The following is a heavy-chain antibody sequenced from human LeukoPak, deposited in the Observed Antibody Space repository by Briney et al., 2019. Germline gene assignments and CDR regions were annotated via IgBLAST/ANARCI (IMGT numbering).Heavy chain of an antibody. J-gene: IGHJ4*02. CDR1: GFTFTSYS. CDR3: ARAAGYDFWSGYSKFDY. D-gene: IGHD3-3*01. CDR2: ISSSSSYI. V-gene: IGHV3-21*01. Sequence: GGSLRLSCAASGFTFTSYSMNWVRQAPGKGLEWVSSISSSSSYIYYADSVKGRFTISRDNAKNSLYLQMNSLRAEDTALYYCARAAGYDFWSGYSKFDYWGQGTLVTVSS.